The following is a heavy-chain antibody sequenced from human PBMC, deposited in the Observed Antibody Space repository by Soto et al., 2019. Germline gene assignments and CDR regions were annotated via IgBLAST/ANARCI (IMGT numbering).Heavy chain of an antibody. CDR3: ARVPYGSGSADY. V-gene: IGHV4-59*01. CDR1: GCSISSYY. J-gene: IGHJ4*02. D-gene: IGHD3-10*01. Sequence: SETLSLTCTVSGCSISSYYWSWIRQPPGKGLEWIGYIYYSGSTNYNPSLKSRVTISVDTSKNQFSLKLSSVTAADTAVYYCARVPYGSGSADYWGQGTLVTVSS. CDR2: IYYSGST.